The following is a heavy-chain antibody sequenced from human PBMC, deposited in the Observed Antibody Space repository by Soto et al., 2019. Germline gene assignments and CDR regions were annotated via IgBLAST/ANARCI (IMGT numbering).Heavy chain of an antibody. CDR1: GFTFSSYW. D-gene: IGHD6-19*01. V-gene: IGHV3-74*01. J-gene: IGHJ5*02. CDR3: AREGRAVAGYNWFDP. CDR2: INNDESST. Sequence: EVQLVESGGGLVQPGGSLRLSCAASGFTFSSYWMHWVRQAPGKGLVWVSRINNDESSTSYADSVKGRITISRDNAKNTLYLQMNSLRAEDTAVYYCAREGRAVAGYNWFDPWGQGTLVTVSS.